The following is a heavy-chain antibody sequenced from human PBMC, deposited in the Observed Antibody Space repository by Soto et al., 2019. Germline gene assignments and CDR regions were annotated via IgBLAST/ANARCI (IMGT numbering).Heavy chain of an antibody. V-gene: IGHV6-1*01. CDR3: ARGRGSYYYGSGGYYIGPYYYYGMEV. Sequence: SQTLSLTCAISGDSVSSNSAAWNWIRQSPSRGLEWLGRTYYRSKWYNDYAVSVKSRITINPDTSKNQFSLQLNSVTPEDTAVYYCARGRGSYYYGSGGYYIGPYYYYGMEVWGQGTTVTVSS. D-gene: IGHD3-10*01. J-gene: IGHJ6*02. CDR1: GDSVSSNSAA. CDR2: TYYRSKWYN.